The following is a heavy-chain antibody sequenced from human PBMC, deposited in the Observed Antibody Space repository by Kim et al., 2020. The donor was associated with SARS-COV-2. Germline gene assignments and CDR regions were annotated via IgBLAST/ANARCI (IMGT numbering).Heavy chain of an antibody. V-gene: IGHV3-33*05. Sequence: GGSLRLSCAASGFTFGSYGMHWVRQAPGKGLEWVAVISYDGSNKYYADSVKGRFTISRDNSKNTLYLQMNSLRAEDTAVYYCAREGGYVLLWFENYGMDVWGQGTTVTVSS. CDR2: ISYDGSNK. J-gene: IGHJ6*02. CDR3: AREGGYVLLWFENYGMDV. D-gene: IGHD3-10*01. CDR1: GFTFGSYG.